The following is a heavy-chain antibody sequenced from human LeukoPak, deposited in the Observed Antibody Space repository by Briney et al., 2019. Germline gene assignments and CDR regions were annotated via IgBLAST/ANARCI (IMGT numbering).Heavy chain of an antibody. CDR2: INPNSGGT. Sequence: EASVKVSCKASGYTFTGYYMHWVRQAPGQGLEWMGWINPNSGGTNYAQKFQGWVTMTRDTSISTAYMELSGLRSDDTAVYYCARGGWVITRRGAFDIWGQGTMVTVSS. D-gene: IGHD3-22*01. J-gene: IGHJ3*02. CDR3: ARGGWVITRRGAFDI. CDR1: GYTFTGYY. V-gene: IGHV1-2*04.